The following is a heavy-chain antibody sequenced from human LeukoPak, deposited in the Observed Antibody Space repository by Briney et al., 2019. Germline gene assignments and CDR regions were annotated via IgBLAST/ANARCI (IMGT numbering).Heavy chain of an antibody. J-gene: IGHJ4*02. CDR3: ARSRVTTTPNFDY. CDR2: INPNSGAT. V-gene: IGHV1-2*02. D-gene: IGHD4-11*01. CDR1: GYTFNGYY. Sequence: PSMKVSCKASGYTFNGYYIHWVRQAPGQGLEWMGWINPNSGATDYAQKFQGRVTMTRDTSISTTYMELSKLNSDDTAVYYCARSRVTTTPNFDYWGQGTRVTASS.